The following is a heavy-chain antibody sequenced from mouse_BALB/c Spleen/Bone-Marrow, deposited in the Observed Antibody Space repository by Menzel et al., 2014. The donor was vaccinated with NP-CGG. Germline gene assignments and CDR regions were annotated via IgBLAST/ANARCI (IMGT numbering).Heavy chain of an antibody. Sequence: QVQLQQSGGELVKPGTSVKLSCKTSGFTLSNSYISWLKLKPGQSLEWIAWIIGGTGGTTYNQKFTGKAQLTVDTSSNTAYIQLSSLTTEDSAIYYCARPLYGSSFAWFAYWGQGTLVTVSA. J-gene: IGHJ3*01. CDR3: ARPLYGSSFAWFAY. CDR2: IIGGTGGT. D-gene: IGHD1-1*01. CDR1: GFTLSNSY. V-gene: IGHV1-54*02.